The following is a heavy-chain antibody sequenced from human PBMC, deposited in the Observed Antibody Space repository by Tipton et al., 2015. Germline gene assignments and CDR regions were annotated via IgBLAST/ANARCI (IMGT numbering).Heavy chain of an antibody. CDR2: ISISGSTI. Sequence: SLRLSCAASGFTFSDYYMSWIRQAPGKGLEWVSYISISGSTIYYADSVKGRFSISRDNAKNSLYLQMNSLRAEDTAVYYCARVVPNIVVMAYAYHSLDVWGQGTTVTVSS. D-gene: IGHD2-8*01. J-gene: IGHJ6*02. CDR1: GFTFSDYY. V-gene: IGHV3-11*01. CDR3: ARVVPNIVVMAYAYHSLDV.